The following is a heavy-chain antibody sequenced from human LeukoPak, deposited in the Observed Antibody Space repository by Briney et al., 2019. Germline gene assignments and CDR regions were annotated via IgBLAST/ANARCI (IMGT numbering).Heavy chain of an antibody. Sequence: PGGSLRLSCAAYGFTFSSYWMSWVRQAPGKGLEWVANIKQDGSEKYYVDSVKGRFTISRDNAKNSLYLHMNSLRAEDTAVYYCARGPHRYGDYYFDYWGQGTLVTVSS. J-gene: IGHJ4*02. CDR2: IKQDGSEK. V-gene: IGHV3-7*01. D-gene: IGHD4-17*01. CDR1: GFTFSSYW. CDR3: ARGPHRYGDYYFDY.